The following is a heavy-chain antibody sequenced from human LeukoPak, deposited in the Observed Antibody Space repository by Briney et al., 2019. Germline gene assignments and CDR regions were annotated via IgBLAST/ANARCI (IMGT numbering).Heavy chain of an antibody. V-gene: IGHV4-31*03. CDR3: ARIVATIAWFDP. Sequence: PSETLSLTCTVSGGSISSGGYYWSWIRQHPGKGLEWIGYIYYSGSTYYNPSLKSRVTISVDTSKNQFSLKLSSVTAADTAVYYCARIVATIAWFDPWGQGTLVTVSS. CDR1: GGSISSGGYY. CDR2: IYYSGST. J-gene: IGHJ5*02. D-gene: IGHD5-12*01.